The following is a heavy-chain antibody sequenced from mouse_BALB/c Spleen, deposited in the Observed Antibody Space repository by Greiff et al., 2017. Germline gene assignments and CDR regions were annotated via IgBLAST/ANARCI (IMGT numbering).Heavy chain of an antibody. CDR1: GFNIIDTY. D-gene: IGHD1-1*02. Sequence: VQLQQSGAELVKPGASVKLSCTASGFNIIDTYMHWVKQRPEQGLEWIGRIDPANGNTKYDPKFQGKATITADTSSNTAYLQLSSLTSEDTAVYYCARWGVWGYGGYFWGQGTTLTVAA. CDR2: IDPANGNT. J-gene: IGHJ2*01. CDR3: ARWGVWGYGGYF. V-gene: IGHV14-3*02.